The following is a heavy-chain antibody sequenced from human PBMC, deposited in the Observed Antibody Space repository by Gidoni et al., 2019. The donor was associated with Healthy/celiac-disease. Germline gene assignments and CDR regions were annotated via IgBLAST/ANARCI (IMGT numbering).Heavy chain of an antibody. Sequence: QVQLQESGPGLVKPSETLSLTCTVSGGSISSYHWSWIRQPAGKGMEWIGRIYTSGSTNYNPSLKSRVTMSVDTSKNQFSLKLSSVTAADTAVYYCAREKSGSYSFSFFDYWGQGTLVTVSS. CDR2: IYTSGST. D-gene: IGHD1-26*01. J-gene: IGHJ4*02. CDR1: GGSISSYH. V-gene: IGHV4-4*07. CDR3: AREKSGSYSFSFFDY.